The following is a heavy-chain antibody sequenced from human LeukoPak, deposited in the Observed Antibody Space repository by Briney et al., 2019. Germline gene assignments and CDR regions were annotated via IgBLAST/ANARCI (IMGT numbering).Heavy chain of an antibody. D-gene: IGHD6-19*01. Sequence: GGSLRLSCAASGFTLSSYGMHWVRQAPGKGLEWVAVISYDGSNKYYADSVKGRFTISRDNSKNTLYLQMNSLRAEDTAVYYCAKEISSGWYYFDYWGQGTLVTVSS. CDR3: AKEISSGWYYFDY. J-gene: IGHJ4*02. V-gene: IGHV3-30*18. CDR1: GFTLSSYG. CDR2: ISYDGSNK.